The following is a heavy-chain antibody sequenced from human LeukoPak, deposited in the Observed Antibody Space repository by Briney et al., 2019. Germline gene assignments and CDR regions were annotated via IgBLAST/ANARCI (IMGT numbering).Heavy chain of an antibody. Sequence: GASVKVSCKASGYTFTSYYMHWVRQAPGQGLEWMAWINPKSGGTNDAQNFQGRVTMTRDMSTSTVYMELSSLRSEDTAVYYCARVAAEVVGVPGAIGFGWLRRDYYYMDVWGKGTTVTVSS. D-gene: IGHD2-2*02. CDR3: ARVAAEVVGVPGAIGFGWLRRDYYYMDV. V-gene: IGHV1-2*02. CDR1: GYTFTSYY. J-gene: IGHJ6*03. CDR2: INPKSGGT.